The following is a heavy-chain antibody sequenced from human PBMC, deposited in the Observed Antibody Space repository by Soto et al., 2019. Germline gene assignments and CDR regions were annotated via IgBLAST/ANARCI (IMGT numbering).Heavy chain of an antibody. J-gene: IGHJ4*02. V-gene: IGHV3-23*01. Sequence: EVQLLESGGAFVQPGGSLRLSCASSGFTFSTYAMNWVREATGKGLEWVSTISGNGGRTYDADSLKGPFNISRDNSSNTLLLQMNSLRSEDTAVYYCAKERGGSGWPPFDSWGQGTLVTVSS. CDR1: GFTFSTYA. CDR2: ISGNGGRT. D-gene: IGHD6-19*01. CDR3: AKERGGSGWPPFDS.